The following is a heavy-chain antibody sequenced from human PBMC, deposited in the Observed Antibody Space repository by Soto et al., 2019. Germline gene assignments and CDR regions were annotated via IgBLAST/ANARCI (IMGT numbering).Heavy chain of an antibody. J-gene: IGHJ4*02. D-gene: IGHD1-26*01. V-gene: IGHV4-59*01. Sequence: SETLSLTCTVSGGSINCYYWSWIRQPPGKGLEWIGYIYYSGSTNYNPSLKSRVTISVDTSKNQFSLKLRSVTGADTAVYYCARRYGGNFDYWGQGTLVTVSS. CDR2: IYYSGST. CDR3: ARRYGGNFDY. CDR1: GGSINCYY.